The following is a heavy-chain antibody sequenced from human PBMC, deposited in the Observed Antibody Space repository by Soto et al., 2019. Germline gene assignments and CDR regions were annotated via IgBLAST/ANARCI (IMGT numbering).Heavy chain of an antibody. CDR2: ISSSSSYI. CDR1: GFTFSSYS. CDR3: ARDVGPPADIVVVPAAIGPYYYMDV. J-gene: IGHJ6*03. V-gene: IGHV3-21*01. D-gene: IGHD2-2*01. Sequence: GGSLRLSCAASGFTFSSYSMNWVRQAPGKGLEWVSSISSSSSYIYYADSVKGRFTISRDNAKNSLYLQMNSLRAEDTAVYYCARDVGPPADIVVVPAAIGPYYYMDVWGKGTTVTVSS.